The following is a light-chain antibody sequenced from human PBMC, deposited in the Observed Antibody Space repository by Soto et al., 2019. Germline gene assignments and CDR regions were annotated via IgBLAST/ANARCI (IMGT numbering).Light chain of an antibody. CDR1: QSVSSD. V-gene: IGKV3-15*01. J-gene: IGKJ2*01. CDR3: LQYSTWPPLYT. CDR2: DAS. Sequence: EIVLTQSPATLSVSLGERVTLSCRASQSVSSDLAWYQQKPRQAPRLLISDASTRATDIPDRFSGSGSGTDFTLTISSLQSTDLAVYYCLQYSTWPPLYTFGQGTKLEIK.